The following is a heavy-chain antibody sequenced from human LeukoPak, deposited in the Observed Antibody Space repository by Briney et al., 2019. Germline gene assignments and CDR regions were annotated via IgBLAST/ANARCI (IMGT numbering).Heavy chain of an antibody. CDR2: IYNTGSA. V-gene: IGHV4-31*11. J-gene: IGHJ6*02. D-gene: IGHD2-2*01. CDR3: ASTHCASPSCYSYYYSGLDV. Sequence: PSETLSLTCAVSGGSISSGTHYWNWIRQHPGQGLEWIGHIYNTGSAYYNPSLMSRVSISIDTSENQFSLKLSSVTAADTAVYYCASTHCASPSCYSYYYSGLDVWGQGTTVIVSS. CDR1: GGSISSGTHY.